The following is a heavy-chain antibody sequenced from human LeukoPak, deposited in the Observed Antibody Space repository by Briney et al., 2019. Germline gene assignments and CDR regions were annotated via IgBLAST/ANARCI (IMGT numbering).Heavy chain of an antibody. J-gene: IGHJ5*02. CDR2: IYNSGGT. CDR3: ASDLTVPPYNWFDP. Sequence: SETLSLTCTVSGGSIRSSHWSWIRQPAGKGMEWIAIIYNSGGTNYNPSLKSRVTISRDTSKNQFSLTLTSVTAADTAVYYCASDLTVPPYNWFDPWGQGTLVTVSS. V-gene: IGHV4-4*07. CDR1: GGSIRSSH. D-gene: IGHD7-27*01.